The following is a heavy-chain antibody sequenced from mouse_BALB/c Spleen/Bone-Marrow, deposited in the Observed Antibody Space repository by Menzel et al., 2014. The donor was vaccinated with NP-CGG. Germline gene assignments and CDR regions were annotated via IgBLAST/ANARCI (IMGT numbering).Heavy chain of an antibody. CDR1: GFTFSSYG. Sequence: EVKVVESGGGLVQPGGSLKLSCAASGFTFSSYGMSWVRQTPDKRLELVATINSNGGSTYYPDSVKGRFTISRDNAKNTLYLQMSSLKSEDTAMYYCARVWYFDYWGRGTSLTVS. V-gene: IGHV5-6-3*01. J-gene: IGHJ2*03. CDR2: INSNGGST. CDR3: ARVWYFDY.